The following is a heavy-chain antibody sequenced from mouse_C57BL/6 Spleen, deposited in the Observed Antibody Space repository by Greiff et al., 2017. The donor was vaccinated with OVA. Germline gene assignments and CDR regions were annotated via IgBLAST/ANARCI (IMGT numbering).Heavy chain of an antibody. CDR1: GYAFSSYW. CDR3: ARGEWDLDY. J-gene: IGHJ2*01. Sequence: RVESGASVKISCKASGYAFSSYWMNWVKQRPGKGLEWIGQIYPGDGDTNYNGKFKGKATLTADKSSSTAYMQLSSLTSEDSAVYFCARGEWDLDYWGQGTTLTVSS. V-gene: IGHV1-80*01. D-gene: IGHD4-1*01. CDR2: IYPGDGDT.